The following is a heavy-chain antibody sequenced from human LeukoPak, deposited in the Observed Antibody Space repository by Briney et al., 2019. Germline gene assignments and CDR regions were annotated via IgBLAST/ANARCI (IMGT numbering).Heavy chain of an antibody. D-gene: IGHD2-15*01. CDR1: GFTFSSYW. J-gene: IGHJ5*02. CDR3: ARDFVVGPQKWSWFDP. CDR2: IKQDGSEK. Sequence: PGGSLRLSCAASGFTFSSYWMSWVRQAPGKGLEWVANIKQDGSEKYYVDSVKGRFTISRDNAKNSLYLQMNSLRAEETAVYYCARDFVVGPQKWSWFDPWGQGTLVTVSS. V-gene: IGHV3-7*01.